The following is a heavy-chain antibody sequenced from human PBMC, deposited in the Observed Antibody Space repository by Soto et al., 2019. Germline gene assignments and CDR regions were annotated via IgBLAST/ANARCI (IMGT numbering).Heavy chain of an antibody. CDR2: ICPGDSQI. V-gene: IGHV5-51*01. J-gene: IGHJ6*02. CDR1: GYIFVSYC. D-gene: IGHD2-2*01. Sequence: EVQLVQSGAEVKKPGESLNISCKGSGYIFVSYCIGWVRQMPGKGLEWMGIICPGDSQITYSPSFEGQVTISADKSISTAYVQWNSLKASDTAMYYCARQNLPYQYGMDVWGQGTTVTVSS. CDR3: ARQNLPYQYGMDV.